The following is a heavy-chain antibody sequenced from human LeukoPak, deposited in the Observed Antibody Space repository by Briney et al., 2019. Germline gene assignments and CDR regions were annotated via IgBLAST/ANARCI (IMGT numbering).Heavy chain of an antibody. Sequence: PSETLSLTCTVSGGSISSYYWSWIRQPPGKGLEWIGYIYYSGSTNCNPSLKSRVTISVDTSKNHFSLKLSSVTAADAAVYYCARDERRRDGYNYAEVWGQGTLVTVSS. D-gene: IGHD5-24*01. J-gene: IGHJ4*02. CDR2: IYYSGST. CDR3: ARDERRRDGYNYAEV. V-gene: IGHV4-59*01. CDR1: GGSISSYY.